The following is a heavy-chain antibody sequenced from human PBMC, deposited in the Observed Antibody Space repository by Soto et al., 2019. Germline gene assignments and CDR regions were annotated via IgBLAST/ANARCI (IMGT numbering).Heavy chain of an antibody. V-gene: IGHV3-33*01. CDR1: GFTFSSYC. D-gene: IGHD4-17*01. CDR3: ARDLGTTVTTFNYYGMDV. J-gene: IGHJ6*02. CDR2: IWYDGSNK. Sequence: PGGSLILSCAASGFTFSSYCMHWVRQAPGKGLEWVAVIWYDGSNKFYADPVKGRFTISRDNSKNTLYLQMNSLRAEDTAVYYCARDLGTTVTTFNYYGMDVWGQGTTVTVSS.